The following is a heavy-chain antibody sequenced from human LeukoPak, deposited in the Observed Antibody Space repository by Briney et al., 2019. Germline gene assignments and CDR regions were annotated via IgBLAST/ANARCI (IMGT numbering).Heavy chain of an antibody. Sequence: GGSLRLSCAASGFTFSSYSMNWVRQAPGKGLEWVSSISSSSSYIYYADSVKGRFTISRDNAKNSLYLRMNSLRAEDTAVYYCARFHYDFWSGYLHYYYYGMDVWGQGTTVTVSS. CDR2: ISSSSSYI. D-gene: IGHD3-3*01. V-gene: IGHV3-21*01. CDR1: GFTFSSYS. J-gene: IGHJ6*02. CDR3: ARFHYDFWSGYLHYYYYGMDV.